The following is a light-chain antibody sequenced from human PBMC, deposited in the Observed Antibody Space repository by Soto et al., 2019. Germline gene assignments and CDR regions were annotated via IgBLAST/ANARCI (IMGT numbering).Light chain of an antibody. Sequence: QSVLTQPPSASGTPGQRVTISCSGSSSNIESNYVYWYQQLPGSAPKLLIYRNDQRPSGVPDRFSGSKSGTSASLAISGLRSEDAADYYCAAWDDSLSALVFGGGTKLTVL. CDR1: SSNIESNY. V-gene: IGLV1-47*01. CDR2: RND. J-gene: IGLJ3*02. CDR3: AAWDDSLSALV.